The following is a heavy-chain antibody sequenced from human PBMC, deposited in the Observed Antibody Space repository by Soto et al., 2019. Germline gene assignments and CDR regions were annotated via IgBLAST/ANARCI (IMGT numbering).Heavy chain of an antibody. Sequence: QVQLQESGPGLVKPSETLSLTCTVSGASISNFFWSWIRQPPGKGLEWLGFIFYGGATSYNPSLTSRVTISADTSTSEFSLRLNSMTAADTALYFCARQASPFNNYAFDVWGRGTLVSVSS. J-gene: IGHJ3*01. CDR2: IFYGGAT. CDR3: ARQASPFNNYAFDV. V-gene: IGHV4-59*08. D-gene: IGHD4-4*01. CDR1: GASISNFF.